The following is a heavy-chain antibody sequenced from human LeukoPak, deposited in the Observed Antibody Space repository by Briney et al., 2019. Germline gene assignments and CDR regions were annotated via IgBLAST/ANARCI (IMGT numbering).Heavy chain of an antibody. CDR2: ISGSGGST. Sequence: GGSLRLSCAASGFTFSSYAMSWVRQAPGKGLEWVSAISGSGGSTYYADSVKGRFTISRDNSKNTLYLQMNSLRAEDTAVYYCAKDQSDHKWLEYYFDYWGQGTLVTVSS. CDR1: GFTFSSYA. J-gene: IGHJ4*02. CDR3: AKDQSDHKWLEYYFDY. V-gene: IGHV3-23*01. D-gene: IGHD5-12*01.